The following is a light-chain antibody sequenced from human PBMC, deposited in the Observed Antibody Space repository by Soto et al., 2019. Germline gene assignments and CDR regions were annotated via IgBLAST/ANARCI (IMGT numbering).Light chain of an antibody. CDR2: GAS. CDR3: HQYGSSPPWT. Sequence: EIVLTQSPGTLSLSPGERATLSCRASQSVSSSYLAWYQQKPGQAPRLLIYGASSRATGIPDRFSGSGSGTVFTLTISRLDPEHFGVYHCHQYGSSPPWTFVQGTKLEIK. CDR1: QSVSSSY. V-gene: IGKV3-20*01. J-gene: IGKJ1*01.